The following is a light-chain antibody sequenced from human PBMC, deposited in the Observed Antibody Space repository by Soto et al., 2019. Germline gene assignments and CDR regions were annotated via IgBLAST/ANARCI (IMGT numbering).Light chain of an antibody. V-gene: IGLV2-8*01. CDR2: EVS. J-gene: IGLJ2*01. CDR1: SSDVGGYNF. Sequence: QSALTQPPSASGSPGQSVTISCTGSSSDVGGYNFVSWYQQHPGKAPKVMIYEVSKRPSGVPDRFSASKSGSTATLTVSGLQAEDEADYYCSSYAGSNTLLFGGGTKLTVL. CDR3: SSYAGSNTLL.